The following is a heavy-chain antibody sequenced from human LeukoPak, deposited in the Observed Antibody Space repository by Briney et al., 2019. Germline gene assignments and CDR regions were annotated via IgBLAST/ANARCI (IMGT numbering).Heavy chain of an antibody. CDR2: IYYSGST. D-gene: IGHD3-22*01. CDR1: GGSISSYY. J-gene: IGHJ3*02. CDR3: ARVGDYYDSSGYRTPDAFDI. V-gene: IGHV4-59*12. Sequence: PSETLSLTCTVSGGSISSYYWSWIRQPPGKGLEWIGYIYYSGSTNYNPSLKSRVTISVDRSKNQFSLKLSSVTAADTAVYYCARVGDYYDSSGYRTPDAFDIWGQGTMVTVSS.